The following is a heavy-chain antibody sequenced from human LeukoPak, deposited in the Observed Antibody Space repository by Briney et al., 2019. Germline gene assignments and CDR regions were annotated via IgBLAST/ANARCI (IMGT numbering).Heavy chain of an antibody. J-gene: IGHJ4*02. CDR1: GFTFSSYS. D-gene: IGHD3-9*01. Sequence: GGSLRLSCAASGFTFSSYSMNWVRQAPGKGLEWVSSISSSSSNIYYADSVKGRFTISRDNAKNSLYLQMNSLRVEDTAVYYCARGSNELRYFDWLLNFDYWGQGTLVTVSS. V-gene: IGHV3-21*01. CDR2: ISSSSSNI. CDR3: ARGSNELRYFDWLLNFDY.